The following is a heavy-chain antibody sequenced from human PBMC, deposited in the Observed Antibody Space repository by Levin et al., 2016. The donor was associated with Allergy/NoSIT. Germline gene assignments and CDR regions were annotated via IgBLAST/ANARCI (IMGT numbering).Heavy chain of an antibody. CDR1: GFTFRSYW. CDR3: VRGHLGLEV. D-gene: IGHD3-10*01. Sequence: GESLKISCAASGFTFRSYWMSWVRQAPGKGLEWVANIKQDGSEKYYVDSVKGRFTISRDNAKNSLYLQMNSLTAEDTAVYYCVRGHLGLEVWGQGTTVTVSS. V-gene: IGHV3-7*04. CDR2: IKQDGSEK. J-gene: IGHJ6*02.